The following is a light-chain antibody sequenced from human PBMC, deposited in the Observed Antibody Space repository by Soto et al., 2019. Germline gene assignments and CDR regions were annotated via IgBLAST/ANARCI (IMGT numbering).Light chain of an antibody. J-gene: IGKJ5*01. CDR3: QQANSFPRT. CDR1: QGISRW. V-gene: IGKV1-12*01. CDR2: GAS. Sequence: DIQMTQSPSFVSASVGDRVTITCRASQGISRWLAWYQQRPGKAPELLIYGASSLQSWVPSRFSGSGSGTDFTLTISSLQPEDFATYYCQQANSFPRTFGQGTRLEIK.